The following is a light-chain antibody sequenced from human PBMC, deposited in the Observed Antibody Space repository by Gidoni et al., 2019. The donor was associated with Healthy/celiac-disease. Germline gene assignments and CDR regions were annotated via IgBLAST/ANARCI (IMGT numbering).Light chain of an antibody. V-gene: IGKV1-39*01. CDR1: QSISSY. CDR3: QQSYSTPQT. Sequence: DIQMTQSPSSLSASVGARVTITCRARQSISSYLNWYQQKPGKAPKLLIYAASRLKSGVPSRFSGSGSGTDFTLTISSLQPEDVATYYCQQSYSTPQTFGQGTRLEIK. J-gene: IGKJ5*01. CDR2: AAS.